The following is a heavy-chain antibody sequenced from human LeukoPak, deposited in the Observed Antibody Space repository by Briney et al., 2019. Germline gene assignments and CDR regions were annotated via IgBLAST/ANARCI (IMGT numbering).Heavy chain of an antibody. J-gene: IGHJ4*02. CDR3: ARRPLYSGSYSH. CDR1: GGSFSGYY. CDR2: INHSGST. V-gene: IGHV4-34*01. D-gene: IGHD1-26*01. Sequence: NASETLSLTCAVYGGSFSGYYWSWIRQPPGKGLEWIGEINHSGSTNYNPSLKSRVTISVDTSKNQFSLKLSSVTAADTAVYYCARRPLYSGSYSHWGQGTLVTVS.